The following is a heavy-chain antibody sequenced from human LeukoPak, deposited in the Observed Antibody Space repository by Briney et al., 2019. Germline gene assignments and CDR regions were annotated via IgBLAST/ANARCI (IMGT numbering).Heavy chain of an antibody. J-gene: IGHJ4*02. CDR1: GYTFTSYG. Sequence: SVKVSCKASGYTFTSYGISWVRQAPGQGLEWMGGIIPIFGTANYAQKFQGRVTITADESTSTAYMELSSLRSEDTAVYYCARSGVVPAAMHFDYWGQGTLVTVSS. V-gene: IGHV1-69*13. CDR2: IIPIFGTA. CDR3: ARSGVVPAAMHFDY. D-gene: IGHD2-2*01.